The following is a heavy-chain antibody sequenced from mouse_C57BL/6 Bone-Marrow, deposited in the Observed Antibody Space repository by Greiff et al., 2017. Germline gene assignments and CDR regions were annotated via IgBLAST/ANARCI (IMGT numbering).Heavy chain of an antibody. D-gene: IGHD1-1*01. J-gene: IGHJ4*01. CDR2: IDPNSGGT. Sequence: VQLQQPGAELVKPGASVKLSCKASGYTFTSYWMHWVKQRPGRGLEWIGRIDPNSGGTKYNEKFKSKATLTVDKPSSTAYMQLSSLTFEDSAVYYCARSRSFYYGSSYVGYAMDYWGQGTSGTVSS. V-gene: IGHV1-72*01. CDR3: ARSRSFYYGSSYVGYAMDY. CDR1: GYTFTSYW.